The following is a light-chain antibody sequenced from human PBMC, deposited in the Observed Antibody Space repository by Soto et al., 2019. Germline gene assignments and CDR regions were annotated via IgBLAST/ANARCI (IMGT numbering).Light chain of an antibody. CDR3: QQHKSYPVT. CDR1: RNIDIW. CDR2: DAS. J-gene: IGKJ4*01. Sequence: GDRATITCRASRNIDIWLSWYQQKPGKAPSLLIYDASNLKTGVPSRFSASGSGTEFSLTISSLQPDDFASYYCQQHKSYPVTFGGGTKVDIK. V-gene: IGKV1-5*01.